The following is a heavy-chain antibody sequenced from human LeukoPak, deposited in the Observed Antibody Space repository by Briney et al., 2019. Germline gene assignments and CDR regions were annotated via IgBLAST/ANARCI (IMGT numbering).Heavy chain of an antibody. CDR2: IYNSEST. Sequence: PETLSLTCTVSGGSISSFYWSWIRQPPGKGLEWIGYIYNSESTNYNPSLKSGVTISVDTSKNQFSLMLTSVTASDTAMYYCARHCSGGTCPLSFDAFDIWGQGTMVTVSS. CDR3: ARHCSGGTCPLSFDAFDI. J-gene: IGHJ3*02. D-gene: IGHD2-15*01. CDR1: GGSISSFY. V-gene: IGHV4-59*08.